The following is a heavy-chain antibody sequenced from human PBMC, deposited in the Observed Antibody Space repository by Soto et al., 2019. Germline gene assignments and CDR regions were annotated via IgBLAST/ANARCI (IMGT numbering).Heavy chain of an antibody. V-gene: IGHV3-23*01. Sequence: EVQLLESGGGLVQPGGSLRLSCAASGFTFSSYAMSWVRQAPGKGLEWVSAISGSGGSTYYADSVKGRFTISRDNSKNTLYLKRRSLRAEDTAVYYCAKGGELPYYYYYMDLWGKGTTVTVSS. D-gene: IGHD1-7*01. CDR1: GFTFSSYA. CDR3: AKGGELPYYYYYMDL. J-gene: IGHJ6*03. CDR2: ISGSGGST.